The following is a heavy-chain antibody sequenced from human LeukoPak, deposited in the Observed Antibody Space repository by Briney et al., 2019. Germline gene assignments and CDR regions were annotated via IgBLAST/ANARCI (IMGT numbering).Heavy chain of an antibody. D-gene: IGHD3-22*01. V-gene: IGHV3-11*06. CDR3: ARGMYYYDSSGYYAGY. CDR2: ISSSSSYT. Sequence: GGSLRLSCAASGFTSSDYYMSWIRQAPGKGLEWVSYISSSSSYTNYADSVKGRFTISRDNAKNSLYVQMNSLRSEDTAVYFCARGMYYYDSSGYYAGYWGQGTLVTVSS. CDR1: GFTSSDYY. J-gene: IGHJ4*02.